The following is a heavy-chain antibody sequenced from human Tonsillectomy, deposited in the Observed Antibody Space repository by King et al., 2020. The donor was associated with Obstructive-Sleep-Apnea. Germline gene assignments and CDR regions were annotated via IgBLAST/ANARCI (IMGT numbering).Heavy chain of an antibody. CDR2: INPSGGST. Sequence: VQLVESGAEVKKPGASVKVSCKASGYTFTSYYMHWVRQAPGQGLEWMGIINPSGGSTSYAQKFQGRVTMTRDTSTSTVYMELSSLRSEATAVYYCARQIAAAGTLDYGGQGTRVTVSS. V-gene: IGHV1-46*01. J-gene: IGHJ4*02. CDR3: ARQIAAAGTLDY. CDR1: GYTFTSYY. D-gene: IGHD6-13*01.